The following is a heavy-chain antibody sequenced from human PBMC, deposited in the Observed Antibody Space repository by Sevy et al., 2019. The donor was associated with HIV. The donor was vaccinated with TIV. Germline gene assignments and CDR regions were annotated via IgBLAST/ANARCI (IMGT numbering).Heavy chain of an antibody. CDR2: ISAYNGNT. CDR3: AGSIVVVPAASISMDV. D-gene: IGHD2-2*01. V-gene: IGHV1-18*01. CDR1: GYTFTSYG. Sequence: ASVKVSCKASGYTFTSYGISWVRQAPGQGLEWMGWISAYNGNTNYAQKLQGRVTMTTDTSTSTAYMELRSLRSDDTAVYYCAGSIVVVPAASISMDVWGQGTTVTVSS. J-gene: IGHJ6*02.